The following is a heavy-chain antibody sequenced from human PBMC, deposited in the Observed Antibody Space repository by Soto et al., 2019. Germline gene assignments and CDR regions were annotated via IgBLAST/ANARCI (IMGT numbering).Heavy chain of an antibody. J-gene: IGHJ4*02. CDR1: GFTFSSYS. CDR3: ARVDYGDRYYFDY. D-gene: IGHD4-17*01. CDR2: ISSSSSYI. Sequence: PGGSLRLSCAASGFTFSSYSMNWVRQAPGKGLEWVSSISSSSSYIYYADSVKGRFTISRDNAKNSLYLQMNSLRAEDTAVYYCARVDYGDRYYFDYWGQGTLVTVSS. V-gene: IGHV3-21*01.